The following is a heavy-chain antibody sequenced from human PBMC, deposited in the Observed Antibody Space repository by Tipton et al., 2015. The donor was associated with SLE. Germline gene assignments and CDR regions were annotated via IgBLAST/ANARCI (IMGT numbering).Heavy chain of an antibody. Sequence: TLSLTCAVYGGSFSGYYWSWIRQPPGKGLEWIGEINHSGSTNYNPSLKSRVTISVDTSKNQFSLQLSSVTAADTAVYYCARLPLRPSFDYWGQGTLVTVSS. J-gene: IGHJ4*02. CDR2: INHSGST. D-gene: IGHD3-3*01. CDR1: GGSFSGYY. CDR3: ARLPLRPSFDY. V-gene: IGHV4-34*01.